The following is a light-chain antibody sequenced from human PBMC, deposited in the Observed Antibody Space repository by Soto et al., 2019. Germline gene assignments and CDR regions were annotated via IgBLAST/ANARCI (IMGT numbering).Light chain of an antibody. Sequence: DIVLTQSPATLSLSPGERATLSCRASQSVSSYLAWYQQKPGQAPRLLIYGASSRATGIPPRFSGSGSGTDFTLTISSLEPEDSAVYYCQQRHMWPITFGQGTRLEIK. CDR2: GAS. CDR1: QSVSSY. V-gene: IGKV3-11*01. J-gene: IGKJ5*01. CDR3: QQRHMWPIT.